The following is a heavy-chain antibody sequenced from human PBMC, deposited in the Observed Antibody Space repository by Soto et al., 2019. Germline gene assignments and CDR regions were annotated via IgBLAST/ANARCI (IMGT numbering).Heavy chain of an antibody. Sequence: GGSLRLSCTASGFTFGDYAMSWSRQAPGKGLEWVGFIRSKAYGGTTEYAASVKGRFTISRDDSKSIAYLQMNSLKTEDTAVYYCTRHDFWSGSADAFDIWGQGTMVTVSS. CDR3: TRHDFWSGSADAFDI. CDR1: GFTFGDYA. D-gene: IGHD3-3*01. CDR2: IRSKAYGGTT. V-gene: IGHV3-49*03. J-gene: IGHJ3*02.